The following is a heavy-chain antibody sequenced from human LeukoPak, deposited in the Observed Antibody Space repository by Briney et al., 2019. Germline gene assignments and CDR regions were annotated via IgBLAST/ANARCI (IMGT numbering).Heavy chain of an antibody. Sequence: SVKVSCKASGGTFSSYAISWVRQAPGQGLEWMGSIIPIFGIANYAQKFQGRVTITADKSTSTAYMELSSLRSEDTAVYYCARGLAAASMDVWGQGTTVTVSS. J-gene: IGHJ6*02. V-gene: IGHV1-69*04. CDR3: ARGLAAASMDV. CDR1: GGTFSSYA. D-gene: IGHD6-13*01. CDR2: IIPIFGIA.